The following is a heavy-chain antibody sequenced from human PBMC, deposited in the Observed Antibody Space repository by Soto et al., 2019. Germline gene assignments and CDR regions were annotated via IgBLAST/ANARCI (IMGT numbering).Heavy chain of an antibody. CDR1: GGSISSGDYY. Sequence: PSETLSLTCTVSGGSISSGDYYWSWIRQPPGKGLEWIGYIYYSGTSYYNPSLRSRVTISINTSKNQFSLKLSSVTAADTAVNYCARGRGTYYVSGDFDYWGQGTLVTVSS. CDR3: ARGRGTYYVSGDFDY. CDR2: IYYSGTS. V-gene: IGHV4-30-4*01. D-gene: IGHD1-26*01. J-gene: IGHJ4*02.